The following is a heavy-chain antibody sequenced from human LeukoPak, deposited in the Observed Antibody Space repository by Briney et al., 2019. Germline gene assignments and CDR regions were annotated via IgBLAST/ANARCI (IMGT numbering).Heavy chain of an antibody. CDR3: ASPGPYYDFWSGYQYYFDY. CDR1: GVSISSNSYY. CDR2: IYYSGST. D-gene: IGHD3-3*01. Sequence: SETLSLTCTVSGVSISSNSYYWAWLRQRPGKGQEWVGTIYYSGSTYCSPSLESRVAISVDTSKNQFSLKLSSVTATDTAVYYCASPGPYYDFWSGYQYYFDYWGQGTLVTVSS. J-gene: IGHJ4*02. V-gene: IGHV4-39*01.